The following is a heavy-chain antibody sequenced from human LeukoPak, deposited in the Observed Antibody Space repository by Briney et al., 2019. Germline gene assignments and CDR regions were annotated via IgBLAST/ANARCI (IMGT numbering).Heavy chain of an antibody. Sequence: PGGSLRLSCAASGFTFSSYGMHWVRQAPGKGLEWVSSISSSSSYIYYADSVKGRFTISRDNAKNSLYLQMNSLRAEDTAVYYCARDQQLVTGFDYWGQGTLVTVSS. V-gene: IGHV3-21*01. CDR1: GFTFSSYG. CDR3: ARDQQLVTGFDY. CDR2: ISSSSSYI. D-gene: IGHD6-6*01. J-gene: IGHJ4*02.